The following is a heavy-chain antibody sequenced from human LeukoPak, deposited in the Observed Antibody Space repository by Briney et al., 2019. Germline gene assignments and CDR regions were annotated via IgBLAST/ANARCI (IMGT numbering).Heavy chain of an antibody. V-gene: IGHV3-7*01. CDR2: IKKDGSEK. J-gene: IGHJ4*02. CDR1: GFTFSSYW. CDR3: ARGDSSGYFAY. Sequence: SGGSLRLSCAASGFTFSSYWMSWVRQAPGKGLEWVANIKKDGSEKYYVDSVKGRFTISRDNSKNTLYLQMNSLRAEDTAVYYCARGDSSGYFAYWGQGTLVTVSS. D-gene: IGHD3-22*01.